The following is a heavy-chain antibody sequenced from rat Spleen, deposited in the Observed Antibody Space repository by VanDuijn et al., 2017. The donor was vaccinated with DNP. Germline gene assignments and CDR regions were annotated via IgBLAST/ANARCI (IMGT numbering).Heavy chain of an antibody. Sequence: EVQLVESGGGLVQPGRSLKLSCAASGFTFSNYDMAWVRQAPKKGLEWVATIIYDGSNTYYRDSVKGRFTISRDNAILTLYLKMDSLRSEDTATYYCARDNYGGYYWGHGVMVTVSS. CDR3: ARDNYGGYY. CDR1: GFTFSNYD. D-gene: IGHD1-11*01. V-gene: IGHV5-7*01. J-gene: IGHJ2*01. CDR2: IIYDGSNT.